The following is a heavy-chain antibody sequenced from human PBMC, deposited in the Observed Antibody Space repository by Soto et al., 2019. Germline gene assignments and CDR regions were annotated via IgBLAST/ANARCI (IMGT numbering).Heavy chain of an antibody. Sequence: EGQLVESGGVSVQPGGSLRLSCADSGFSLSNYWMHWVRQAPGKGLVWVSRINIDGSTTTYADSVKGRFTISRDNAKNTLYLQMNSLRDEDTAVYYCVRIRRGDGYTFGYWGQGTLVTVSS. CDR1: GFSLSNYW. V-gene: IGHV3-74*01. CDR3: VRIRRGDGYTFGY. D-gene: IGHD5-12*01. CDR2: INIDGSTT. J-gene: IGHJ4*02.